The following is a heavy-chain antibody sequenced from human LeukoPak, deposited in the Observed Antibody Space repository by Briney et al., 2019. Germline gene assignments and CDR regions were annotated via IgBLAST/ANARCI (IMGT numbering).Heavy chain of an antibody. V-gene: IGHV1-2*02. CDR2: INPNSGGT. D-gene: IGHD2-21*01. CDR3: AREDCGDLSCLDY. J-gene: IGHJ4*02. Sequence: ASVKVSCKASGYTFTGYYMHWVRQAPGQGLEWMGWINPNSGGTNYAQKFQGRVTMTRDTSISTAYMELSRLRSDDTAVYYCAREDCGDLSCLDYWGQGTLVTVSS. CDR1: GYTFTGYY.